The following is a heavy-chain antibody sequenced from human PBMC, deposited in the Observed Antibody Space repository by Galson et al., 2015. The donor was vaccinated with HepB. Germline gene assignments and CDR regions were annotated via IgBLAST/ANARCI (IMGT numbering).Heavy chain of an antibody. CDR3: ARGPTGALDY. D-gene: IGHD1-1*01. CDR1: GYRFIEYG. V-gene: IGHV7-4-1*02. Sequence: VKVSCKASGYRFIEYGVNWVRQAPGQGLEWMGWINPNTGNPTYAQGFTGRFVFSSDTSVTTAYLQISGLAPDDSAIYFCARGPTGALDYWGQGTLVTVSS. J-gene: IGHJ4*02. CDR2: INPNTGNP.